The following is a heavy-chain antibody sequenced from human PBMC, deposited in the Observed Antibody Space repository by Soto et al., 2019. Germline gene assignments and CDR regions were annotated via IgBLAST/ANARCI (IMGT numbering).Heavy chain of an antibody. J-gene: IGHJ5*02. CDR1: GYTFTSYG. Sequence: GASVKVSCKASGYTFTSYGINWVRQAPGQGLEWMGWISAYNGNTNYAQKLQGRVTMTTDTSTSTAYMELRSLRSDDTAVYYCARVGRVVITMYNWFDPWGQGTLVTVSS. CDR3: ARVGRVVITMYNWFDP. V-gene: IGHV1-18*01. CDR2: ISAYNGNT. D-gene: IGHD3-22*01.